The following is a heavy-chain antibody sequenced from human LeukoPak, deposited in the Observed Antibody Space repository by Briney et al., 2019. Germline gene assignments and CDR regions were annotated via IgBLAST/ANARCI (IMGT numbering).Heavy chain of an antibody. CDR3: ARAYLHYGDLANYFDY. V-gene: IGHV1-2*06. D-gene: IGHD4-17*01. CDR1: GYTFTGYY. CDR2: INPNSGGT. Sequence: ASVKVSCKASGYTFTGYYMHWVRQAPGQGLEWMGRINPNSGGTNYAQKFQGRVAMTRDTSISTAYMELSRLRSDDTAVYYCARAYLHYGDLANYFDYWGQGTLVTVSS. J-gene: IGHJ4*02.